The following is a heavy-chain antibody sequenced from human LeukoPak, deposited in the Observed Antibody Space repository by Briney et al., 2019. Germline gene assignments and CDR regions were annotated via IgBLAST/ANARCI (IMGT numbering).Heavy chain of an antibody. J-gene: IGHJ4*02. Sequence: ASVTVSCKASVYTFTMYYMHWVRQAPGQGLEWMGIINPSDGTISYAQKFQGRVTMTRDTSTSTVYMQLSSLRSEDTAVYYCARAPANKYDSRLPEDYWGQGTLVTVSS. CDR1: VYTFTMYY. D-gene: IGHD3-22*01. V-gene: IGHV1-46*01. CDR3: ARAPANKYDSRLPEDY. CDR2: INPSDGTI.